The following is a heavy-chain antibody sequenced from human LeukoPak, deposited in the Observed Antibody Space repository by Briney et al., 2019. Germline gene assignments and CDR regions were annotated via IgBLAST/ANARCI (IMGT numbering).Heavy chain of an antibody. CDR1: GFTFSSYW. D-gene: IGHD1-26*01. J-gene: IGHJ4*02. V-gene: IGHV3-48*01. Sequence: GGSLRLSCAASGFTFSSYWMNWVRQAPGKGLEWVSYISSSSSTIYYADSVKGRFTISRDNAKNSLYLQMNSLRAEDTAVYYCAREIVGATAYWGQGTLVTVSS. CDR3: AREIVGATAY. CDR2: ISSSSSTI.